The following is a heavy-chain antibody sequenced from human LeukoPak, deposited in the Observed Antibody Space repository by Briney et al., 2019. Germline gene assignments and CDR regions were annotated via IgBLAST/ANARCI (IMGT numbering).Heavy chain of an antibody. J-gene: IGHJ5*02. CDR3: ARVAHETIFGHGWFDP. D-gene: IGHD3-3*01. CDR1: GYTFTDYY. CDR2: INPKSGGT. V-gene: IGHV1-2*02. Sequence: ASVKVSCKASGYTFTDYYVHWVRPAPGQGLEWMGWINPKSGGTNYAQKFQGRVTLTSDTSIETAYMEVSRLTSDDPAVYYCARVAHETIFGHGWFDPCGQGTLVTVSS.